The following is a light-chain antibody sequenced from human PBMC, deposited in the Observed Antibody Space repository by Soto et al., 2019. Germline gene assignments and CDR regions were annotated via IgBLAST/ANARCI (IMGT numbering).Light chain of an antibody. J-gene: IGLJ2*01. CDR2: LNSDGSH. Sequence: QSVLTQSPSASASLGASVKLTCVLSSGHSNYAVAWHQQQPEKGPRYLMRLNSDGSHNRGDGIPDRSSGSSSGTERYLTISRLQSEDEADYYCQTWGTGTVIFGGGTKLTVL. CDR1: SGHSNYA. CDR3: QTWGTGTVI. V-gene: IGLV4-69*01.